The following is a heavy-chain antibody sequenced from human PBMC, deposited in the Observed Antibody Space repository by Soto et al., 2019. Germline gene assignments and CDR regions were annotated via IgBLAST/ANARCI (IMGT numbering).Heavy chain of an antibody. CDR1: GGSFSGYY. CDR2: IYHSGST. J-gene: IGHJ3*02. V-gene: IGHV4-34*01. Sequence: PSETLSLTCAVYGGSFSGYYWSWVRQPPGKGLEWIGEIYHSGSTNYNPSLKSRVTISVDKSKNQFSLKLSSVTAADTAVYYCARFNSGNYYEAFDIWGQGTMVTVSS. D-gene: IGHD1-26*01. CDR3: ARFNSGNYYEAFDI.